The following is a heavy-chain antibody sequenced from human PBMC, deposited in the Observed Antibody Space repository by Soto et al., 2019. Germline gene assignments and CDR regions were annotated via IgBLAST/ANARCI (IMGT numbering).Heavy chain of an antibody. Sequence: QVQLQESGPGLVKPSQTLSLTCTVSGGSISSDNYQWSWIRQQSGKGLEWIGYSYYNGNTYYYNGYPYYTPSLKSRVTISVDTSKNQFSLQLSSVTAADTAVYYCAGRRLKWGYGYGLADHWGQGTLVTVSS. CDR1: GGSISSDNYQ. J-gene: IGHJ4*02. CDR3: AGRRLKWGYGYGLADH. V-gene: IGHV4-31*03. D-gene: IGHD5-18*01. CDR2: SYYNGNTYYYNGYP.